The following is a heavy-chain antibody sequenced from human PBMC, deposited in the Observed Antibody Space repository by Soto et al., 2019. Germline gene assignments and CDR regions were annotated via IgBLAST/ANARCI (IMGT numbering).Heavy chain of an antibody. V-gene: IGHV1-18*01. CDR3: GRSSSGPPPDAFDI. Sequence: QVQLVQSGAEVKKPGASVKVSCKASDYTFTNYGISWVRQAPGQGLEWMGWISAYNGNTNYAQKLQGRVTMTTDTSTSTAYMELRSLRSDDTAVYYCGRSSSGPPPDAFDIWGQGTMVTVSS. CDR2: ISAYNGNT. D-gene: IGHD6-19*01. CDR1: DYTFTNYG. J-gene: IGHJ3*02.